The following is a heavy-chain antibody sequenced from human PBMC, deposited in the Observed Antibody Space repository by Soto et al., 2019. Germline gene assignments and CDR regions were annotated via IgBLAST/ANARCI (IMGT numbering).Heavy chain of an antibody. D-gene: IGHD2-21*02. CDR3: VRLRKGSLVTA. V-gene: IGHV3-48*02. CDR2: ISSNGDIT. CDR1: GFRFSDHS. Sequence: LVESGGGLVHPGESLRLSCEGSGFRFSDHSMNWVRQPPGKGLQRISYISSNGDITYYPDSVKGRFTVSRDNAIDALLLQMNRLRDDDTSTCSSVRLRKGSLVTAWGQGARVTVSS. J-gene: IGHJ4*02.